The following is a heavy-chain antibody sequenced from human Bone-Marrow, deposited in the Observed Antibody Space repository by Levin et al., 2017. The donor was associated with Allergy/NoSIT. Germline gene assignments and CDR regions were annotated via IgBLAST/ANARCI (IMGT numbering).Heavy chain of an antibody. D-gene: IGHD2-2*01. CDR2: INPNIGST. CDR3: ARQYCTATSCYFYFDY. CDR1: GYPFTGSY. J-gene: IGHJ4*02. Sequence: VASVKVSCKASGYPFTGSYVHWVRQVSGQGREWMGMINPNIGSTTYAQKFQGRVAMTRDMSTSTVYMELSSLRSDDTAVYYCARQYCTATSCYFYFDYWGQGTLVTVSS. V-gene: IGHV1-46*01.